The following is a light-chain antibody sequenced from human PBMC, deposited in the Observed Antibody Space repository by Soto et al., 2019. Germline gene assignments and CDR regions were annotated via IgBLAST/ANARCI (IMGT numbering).Light chain of an antibody. V-gene: IGKV3-15*01. J-gene: IGKJ1*01. CDR1: QSVSSN. Sequence: EIVMTQSPATLSVSPGERATLSCRASQSVSSNLAWYQHKPGQAPRLLIFGASTRATGIPARFSGGGSGTEFTLTISSLQSEDLAVYYCQHYNNWPPWTFGQGTKVEIK. CDR3: QHYNNWPPWT. CDR2: GAS.